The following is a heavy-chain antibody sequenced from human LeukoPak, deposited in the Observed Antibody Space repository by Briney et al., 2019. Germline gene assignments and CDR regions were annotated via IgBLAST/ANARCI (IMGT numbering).Heavy chain of an antibody. D-gene: IGHD3-10*01. CDR1: GFTFDDYA. J-gene: IGHJ4*02. CDR3: AKVRLGSGSFDY. Sequence: PGRSLRLSCAASGFTFDDYAMHWVRHAPGKGLEWVSGISWNSGSIGYADSVKGRFTISRDNAKNSLYLQMNSLRAEDTALYYCAKVRLGSGSFDYWGQGTLVTVSS. V-gene: IGHV3-9*01. CDR2: ISWNSGSI.